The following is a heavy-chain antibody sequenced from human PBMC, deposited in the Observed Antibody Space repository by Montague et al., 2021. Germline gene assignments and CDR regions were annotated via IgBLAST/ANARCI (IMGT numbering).Heavy chain of an antibody. CDR2: IYWDDDK. J-gene: IGHJ4*02. CDR3: AHGIVVVSAAYYFDY. D-gene: IGHD2-2*01. V-gene: IGHV2-5*02. CDR1: GFSLSTSGVG. Sequence: PALVKPTQTLTLTCTFSGFSLSTSGVGVGWIRQPPGKALEWLALIYWDDDKRYSPSLKSRLTITKDTSKNQVVLTMTNMDPVDTATYYYAHGIVVVSAAYYFDYWGQGTLVTVSS.